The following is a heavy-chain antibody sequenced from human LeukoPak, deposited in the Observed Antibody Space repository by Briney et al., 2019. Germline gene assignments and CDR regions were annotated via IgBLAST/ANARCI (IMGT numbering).Heavy chain of an antibody. J-gene: IGHJ4*02. CDR2: ISPNGGGT. Sequence: GASVKVSCKTSGYTFTDYYMHWVRQAPGQGLEWMGWISPNGGGTHFAQNFQGRVTMTRDTSISTAYMDLTRLRSDDTAVYYCARARYYDSSGYPSFDYWGQGTLSPSPQ. CDR3: ARARYYDSSGYPSFDY. D-gene: IGHD3-22*01. V-gene: IGHV1-2*02. CDR1: GYTFTDYY.